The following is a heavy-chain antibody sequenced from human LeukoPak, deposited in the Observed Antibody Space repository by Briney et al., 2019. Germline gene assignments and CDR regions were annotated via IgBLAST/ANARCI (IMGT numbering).Heavy chain of an antibody. V-gene: IGHV4-59*01. J-gene: IGHJ5*02. CDR3: ARDGHDYGDPTWFDP. D-gene: IGHD4-17*01. CDR2: NSGST. Sequence: SETLSLTCTVSGGSISSYYWSWIRQPPGKGLEWIGYNSGSTNYNPSLKSRVTIPVDTSKNQFSLKLSSVTAADTAVYYCARDGHDYGDPTWFDPWGQGTLVTVSS. CDR1: GGSISSYY.